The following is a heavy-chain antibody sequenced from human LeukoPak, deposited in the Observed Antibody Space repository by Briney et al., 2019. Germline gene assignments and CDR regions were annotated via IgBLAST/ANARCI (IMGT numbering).Heavy chain of an antibody. D-gene: IGHD6-13*01. Sequence: PGGSLRLSCAASGFTFSSYAMSWVRRAPGEGLEWVSAISGSGGSTYDADSVKGRFTISRDNSKNTLYLQMNSLRAEDTAVYYCAKDQRVAAGPFDPWGQGTLVTVSS. CDR3: AKDQRVAAGPFDP. CDR1: GFTFSSYA. J-gene: IGHJ5*02. V-gene: IGHV3-23*01. CDR2: ISGSGGST.